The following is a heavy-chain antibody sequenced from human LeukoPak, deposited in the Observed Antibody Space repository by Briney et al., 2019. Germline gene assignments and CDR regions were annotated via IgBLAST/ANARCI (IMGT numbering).Heavy chain of an antibody. Sequence: PGGSLRLSCAASGFTFSSYAMHWVRQAPGKGLEWVAVISYDGSNKYYADSVKGRFTISRDNSRNTLYLQMNSLRAEDTAVYYCAKDTVTGSYLPYYFDYWGQGTLVTVSS. CDR2: ISYDGSNK. J-gene: IGHJ4*02. D-gene: IGHD1-26*01. V-gene: IGHV3-30-3*01. CDR1: GFTFSSYA. CDR3: AKDTVTGSYLPYYFDY.